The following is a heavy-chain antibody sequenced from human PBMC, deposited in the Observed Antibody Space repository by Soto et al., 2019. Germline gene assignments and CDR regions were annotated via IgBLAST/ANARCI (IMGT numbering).Heavy chain of an antibody. V-gene: IGHV1-3*01. Sequence: QVQLVQSGAEVKKPGASVKVSCKAPGYTFTSYAMHWVRQAPGQRLEWMGWINAGNGNTKYSQKFQGRVTITRDTSASPAYMELSSLRSEDTAVYYCARAAVAGEFDYWGQGTLVTVSS. J-gene: IGHJ4*02. CDR3: ARAAVAGEFDY. D-gene: IGHD6-19*01. CDR1: GYTFTSYA. CDR2: INAGNGNT.